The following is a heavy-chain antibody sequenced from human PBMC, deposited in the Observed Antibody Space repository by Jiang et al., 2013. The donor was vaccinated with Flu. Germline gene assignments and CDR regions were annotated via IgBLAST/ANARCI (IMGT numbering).Heavy chain of an antibody. CDR1: GDSVSSSKTT. J-gene: IGHJ4*02. Sequence: QTLSLTCTISGDSVSSSKTTWNWIRQSPSRGLEWLGRTYFRSQWLNDYAGSVKGRVTITPDTSKNQFSLHLNSVTPEDTAVYYCARVTISSLDFWGQGT. CDR3: ARVTISSLDF. D-gene: IGHD4/OR15-4a*01. CDR2: TYFRSQWLN. V-gene: IGHV6-1*01.